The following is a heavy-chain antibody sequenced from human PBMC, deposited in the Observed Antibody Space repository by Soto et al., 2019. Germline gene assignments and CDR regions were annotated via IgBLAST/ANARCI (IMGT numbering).Heavy chain of an antibody. CDR1: GYSFTSYW. V-gene: IGHV5-51*01. J-gene: IGHJ6*02. CDR3: AIRHSNSYYYYGMDV. CDR2: IYPGDSDT. Sequence: PGESLKISCKGSGYSFTSYWIGWVRQMPGKGLEWMGIIYPGDSDTRYSPSFQGQVTISADKSISTAYLQWSSLKASDTAMYYCAIRHSNSYYYYGMDVWGQGTTVTVSS. D-gene: IGHD5-18*01.